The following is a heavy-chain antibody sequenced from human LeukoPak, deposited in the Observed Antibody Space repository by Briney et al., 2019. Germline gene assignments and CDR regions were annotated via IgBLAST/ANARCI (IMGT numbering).Heavy chain of an antibody. V-gene: IGHV1-2*02. Sequence: GASVKVSCKASGYTFTGYYMHWVRQAPGQGLEWMGWINPNSGSTNYAQKFQGRVTMTRDTSISTAYMELSRLRSDDTAVYYCARGCSSTSCADDAFDIWGQGTMVTVSS. CDR2: INPNSGST. J-gene: IGHJ3*02. CDR1: GYTFTGYY. CDR3: ARGCSSTSCADDAFDI. D-gene: IGHD2-2*01.